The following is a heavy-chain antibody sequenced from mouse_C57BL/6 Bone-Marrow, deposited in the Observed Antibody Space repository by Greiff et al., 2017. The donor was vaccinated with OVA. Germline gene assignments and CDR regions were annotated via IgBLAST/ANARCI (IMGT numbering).Heavy chain of an antibody. CDR3: ARRGITTVVGDY. J-gene: IGHJ2*01. Sequence: VQLQQSGAELARPGASVKLSCKASGYTFTSYGISWVKQRTGQGLEWIGEIYPRSGNTYYNEKFKGKATLTADKSSSTAYMALRSLTSEDSAVYFCARRGITTVVGDYWGQGTTLTVSS. CDR2: IYPRSGNT. D-gene: IGHD1-1*01. CDR1: GYTFTSYG. V-gene: IGHV1-81*01.